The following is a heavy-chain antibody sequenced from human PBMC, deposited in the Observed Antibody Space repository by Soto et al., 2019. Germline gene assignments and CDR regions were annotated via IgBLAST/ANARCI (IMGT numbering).Heavy chain of an antibody. D-gene: IGHD6-6*01. J-gene: IGHJ6*02. V-gene: IGHV4-31*03. CDR2: IYYSGST. CDR1: GGSISSGGHY. CDR3: VRGDYSRSLDV. Sequence: QVQLQESGPGLVKPSQTLSLTCTVSGGSISSGGHYWSWIRQHPGKGLEWIGYIYYSGSTYYNPFPESRLAISVETSKNQLSLKVSSGTAADTAVYYCVRGDYSRSLDVWGQGTTVTVSS.